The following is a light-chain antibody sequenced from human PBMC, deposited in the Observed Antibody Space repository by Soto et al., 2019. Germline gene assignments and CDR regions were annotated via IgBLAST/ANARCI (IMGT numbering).Light chain of an antibody. V-gene: IGKV4-1*01. CDR3: QQYYDIPHT. CDR2: WAS. Sequence: DIVMTQSPDSLAVSLGERATINCKSSQNILYSSNNKNFLAWYQQKPGQPPKLLIYWASTRESGVPDRFSGSGSGTDFTLTISSLQAEDVAVYYCQQYYDIPHTVAPETKVD. CDR1: QNILYSSNNKNF. J-gene: IGKJ3*01.